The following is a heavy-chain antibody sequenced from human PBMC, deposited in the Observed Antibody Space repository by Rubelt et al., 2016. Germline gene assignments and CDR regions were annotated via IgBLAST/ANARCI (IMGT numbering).Heavy chain of an antibody. Sequence: QVQLVQSGAEVKKPGASVKVSCKASGYSFIRSYMNWVRQAPGQGPEWMGMINPNAGNTNYAQKFQGRVTMTRETSTSTVYMELSSLTSEDTAVYYCARDGGKKYSDYWGQGTLVTVSS. D-gene: IGHD4-23*01. CDR3: ARDGGKKYSDY. CDR2: INPNAGNT. V-gene: IGHV1-46*01. J-gene: IGHJ4*02. CDR1: GYSFIRSY.